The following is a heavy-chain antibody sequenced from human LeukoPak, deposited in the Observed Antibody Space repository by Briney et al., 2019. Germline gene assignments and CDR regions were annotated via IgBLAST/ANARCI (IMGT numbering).Heavy chain of an antibody. V-gene: IGHV1-69*05. CDR2: ISPIFGTA. D-gene: IGHD1-7*01. CDR1: GGTFSSYA. Sequence: GASVKVSCKASGGTFSSYAISSVRQAPGQGLEWMGGISPIFGTANYAQKFQGRVTITTDESTSTAYMELSSLRSEDTAVYYCARDNYAGAIWFDPWGQGTLVTVSS. CDR3: ARDNYAGAIWFDP. J-gene: IGHJ5*02.